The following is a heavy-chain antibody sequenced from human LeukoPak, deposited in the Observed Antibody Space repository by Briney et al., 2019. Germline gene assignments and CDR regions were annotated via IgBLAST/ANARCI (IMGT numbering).Heavy chain of an antibody. D-gene: IGHD4-17*01. CDR2: IIPIFGTA. J-gene: IGHJ5*02. CDR3: ARISTTVTTLGWFAP. CDR1: GGTFSSYA. V-gene: IGHV1-69*13. Sequence: GASVKVSCKASGGTFSSYAISWVRQAPGQGLEWMGGIIPIFGTANYAQKFQGRVPITPDESTSTAYMELSSLRSEDTAVYYCARISTTVTTLGWFAPWGQGTLVTASS.